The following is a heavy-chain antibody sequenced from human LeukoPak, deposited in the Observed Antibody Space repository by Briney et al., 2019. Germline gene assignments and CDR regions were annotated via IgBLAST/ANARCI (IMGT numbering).Heavy chain of an antibody. CDR3: ARDAFASGSYNPFDN. J-gene: IGHJ4*02. CDR1: GFTFSNYW. CDR2: INQGGSEK. D-gene: IGHD3-10*01. Sequence: PGGSLRLSCAASGFTFSNYWMSWVRQAPGKGLEWVANINQGGSEKFHVDSVKGRFTISRDNAKNSLYLQMNSLRAEDTAVYYCARDAFASGSYNPFDNWGQGTLVTVSS. V-gene: IGHV3-7*01.